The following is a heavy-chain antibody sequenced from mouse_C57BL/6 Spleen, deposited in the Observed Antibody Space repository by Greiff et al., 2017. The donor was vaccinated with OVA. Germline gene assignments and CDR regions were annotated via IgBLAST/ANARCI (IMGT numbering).Heavy chain of an antibody. D-gene: IGHD1-1*01. CDR3: ARWYDGRDWYFDV. J-gene: IGHJ1*03. Sequence: VQLQQSGPELVKPGASVKISCKASGYAFSSSWMNWVKQRPGKGLEWIGRIYPGDGDTNYNGKFKGKATLTADKSSSTAYMQLSSLTSEDSAVDFCARWYDGRDWYFDVWGTGTTVTVSS. V-gene: IGHV1-82*01. CDR1: GYAFSSSW. CDR2: IYPGDGDT.